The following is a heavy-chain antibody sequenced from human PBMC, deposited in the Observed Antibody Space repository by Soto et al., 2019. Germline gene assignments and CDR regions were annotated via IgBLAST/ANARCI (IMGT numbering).Heavy chain of an antibody. J-gene: IGHJ5*02. CDR1: GYTFTSYD. D-gene: IGHD3-22*01. CDR3: ARESGYYYDSSGYYNWLDP. Sequence: QVQLVQSGAEVKKPGASVKVSCKASGYTFTSYDINWVRQATGQGLEWMGWMNPNSGNTGYAQKFQGRVTMTRNTSISTAYMELSSLRSEDTAVYYCARESGYYYDSSGYYNWLDPWGQGTLVTVSS. CDR2: MNPNSGNT. V-gene: IGHV1-8*01.